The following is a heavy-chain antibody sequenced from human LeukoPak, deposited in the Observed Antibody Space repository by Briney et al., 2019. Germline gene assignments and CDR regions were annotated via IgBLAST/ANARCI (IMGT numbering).Heavy chain of an antibody. V-gene: IGHV1-18*01. Sequence: ASVKVSCKASGYTFPTYGISWVRQAPGQGLEWMGWISAYNGNTNYAQKLQGRVTMTTDTSTSTAYMELRSLRSDDTAVYYCARWWDGGVIVPHDYWGQGTLVTVSS. CDR1: GYTFPTYG. CDR2: ISAYNGNT. J-gene: IGHJ4*02. CDR3: ARWWDGGVIVPHDY. D-gene: IGHD3-16*02.